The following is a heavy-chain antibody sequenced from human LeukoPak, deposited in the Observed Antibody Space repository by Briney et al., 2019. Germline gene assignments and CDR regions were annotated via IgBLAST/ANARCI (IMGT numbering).Heavy chain of an antibody. CDR3: ARALRSGSNYFFYGMDV. V-gene: IGHV4-38-2*02. D-gene: IGHD3-10*01. CDR2: IFHSGTT. Sequence: PSETLSLTCTVSGYSINRGYFWGWIRQPPGKGLEYIGTIFHSGTTYYNPSLKSRVTISLDTSTNDFSLKLSSVTAADTAVYYCARALRSGSNYFFYGMDVWGKGTTVTVSS. CDR1: GYSINRGYF. J-gene: IGHJ6*04.